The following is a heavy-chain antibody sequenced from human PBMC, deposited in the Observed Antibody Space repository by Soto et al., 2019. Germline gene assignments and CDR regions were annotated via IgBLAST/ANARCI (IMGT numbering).Heavy chain of an antibody. D-gene: IGHD2-2*02. V-gene: IGHV1-69*06. CDR3: AREGRGKKAGYNGLVSLGY. CDR2: IIPIFNST. CDR1: GSRFSNYV. J-gene: IGHJ4*02. Sequence: QVQLVQSGDEVKTPGSSLQVSCKVSGSRFSNYVISWVRQAPGHGLEWLGRIIPIFNSTKYAQSFQGRVTITADKSTSTAYLELSSLRSDDTAVYYCAREGRGKKAGYNGLVSLGYWGQGTLVTDSS.